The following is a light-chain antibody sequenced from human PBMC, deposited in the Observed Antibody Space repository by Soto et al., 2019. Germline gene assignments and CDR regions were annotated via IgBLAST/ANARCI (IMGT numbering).Light chain of an antibody. J-gene: IGKJ1*01. Sequence: DIQMTQSPSTLSASVGDRVTIACRASQNINNFLAWYQQKPGKAPKLLIYRASSLYSGVPSRFSGRGSGTQFTLTISGLQPDDFASYYCQQYNNYEWTFGQGTKVEVK. V-gene: IGKV1-5*03. CDR3: QQYNNYEWT. CDR1: QNINNF. CDR2: RAS.